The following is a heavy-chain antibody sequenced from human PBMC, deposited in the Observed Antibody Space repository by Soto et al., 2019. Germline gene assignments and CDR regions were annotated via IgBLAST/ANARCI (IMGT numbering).Heavy chain of an antibody. D-gene: IGHD6-19*01. CDR2: INHSGST. Sequence: QVQLQQWGAGLLKPSETLSLTCAVYGGSFSGYYWSWIRQPPGKGLEWIGEINHSGSTNYNPSLKRRVPLSVDTSKNQFSLKLSSVTAADTAVYYCARSIAVAGTFDYWGQGTMVTVSS. V-gene: IGHV4-34*01. CDR1: GGSFSGYY. CDR3: ARSIAVAGTFDY. J-gene: IGHJ4*02.